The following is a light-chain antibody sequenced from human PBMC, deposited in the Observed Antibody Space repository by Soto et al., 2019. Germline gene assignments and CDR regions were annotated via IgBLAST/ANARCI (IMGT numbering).Light chain of an antibody. CDR1: QSVSSY. V-gene: IGKV3-11*01. CDR2: DAS. J-gene: IGKJ3*01. Sequence: EIVLTQSPATLSLSPGERATLSCRASQSVSSYLAWYQQKPGQAPRLLIYDASNRATGIPARFSGSGSGTDFTLTISRLEPEDFAVYYCQQRSNWPPEFTFGPGNKVDIK. CDR3: QQRSNWPPEFT.